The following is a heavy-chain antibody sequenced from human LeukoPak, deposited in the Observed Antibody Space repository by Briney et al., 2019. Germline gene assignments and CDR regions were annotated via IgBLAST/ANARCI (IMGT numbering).Heavy chain of an antibody. CDR2: IIQDGSQK. V-gene: IGHV3-7*01. J-gene: IGHJ4*02. CDR3: ARDLSDTSGYFDY. CDR1: GFTFGTYY. Sequence: GGSLRLSCAASGFTFGTYYMSWFRQAPGKGPEWVANIIQDGSQKYYVDSVKGRFSISRDNGNNSLFLHMSSLRAEDTAVYYCARDLSDTSGYFDYWGQGTLVIVSS. D-gene: IGHD3-22*01.